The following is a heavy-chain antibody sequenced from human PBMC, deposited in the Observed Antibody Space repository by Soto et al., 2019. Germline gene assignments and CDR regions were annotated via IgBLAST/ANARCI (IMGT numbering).Heavy chain of an antibody. CDR1: CGSISSSSNYY. J-gene: IGHJ4*02. CDR3: VTTAAYCSGTSCYDFDY. V-gene: IGHV4-39*01. Sequence: SETLSLTCTFSCGSISSSSNYYWGWIRQPPGKGLEWIGSIYYSGNTYYNPSLKSRVTLSVDTSKNQFSLNLSSVTAADTAVYYCVTTAAYCSGTSCYDFDYWGQGTLVTVSS. CDR2: IYYSGNT. D-gene: IGHD2-2*01.